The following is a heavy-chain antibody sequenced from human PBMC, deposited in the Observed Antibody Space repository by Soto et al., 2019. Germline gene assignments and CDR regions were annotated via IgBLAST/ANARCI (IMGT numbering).Heavy chain of an antibody. D-gene: IGHD2-21*02. CDR2: INPSGGST. J-gene: IGHJ1*01. V-gene: IGHV1-46*03. CDR1: GSTFTSYY. CDR3: AREVVVVTAIPALKYFQH. Sequence: ASVTVSCQASGSTFTSYYMHWVRQAPGQGLEWMGIINPSGGSTSYAQKFQGRVTMTRDTSTSTVYMELSSLRSEDTAVYYCAREVVVVTAIPALKYFQHWGQGTLVTVSS.